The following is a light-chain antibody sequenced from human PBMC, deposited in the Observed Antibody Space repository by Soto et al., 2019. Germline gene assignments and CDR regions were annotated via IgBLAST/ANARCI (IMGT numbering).Light chain of an antibody. CDR3: CSHAGSSTYV. CDR1: SIDVGDY. V-gene: IGLV2-11*01. CDR2: DVT. Sequence: QSALTQPRSGSGFPGQSGTISCTGTSIDVGDYVSWYQQHPGKAPKVMIYDVTQRPSGVPDRFSGSKSGNTASLTVSGLQAEDEADYYCCSHAGSSTYVFGTGTKVTVL. J-gene: IGLJ1*01.